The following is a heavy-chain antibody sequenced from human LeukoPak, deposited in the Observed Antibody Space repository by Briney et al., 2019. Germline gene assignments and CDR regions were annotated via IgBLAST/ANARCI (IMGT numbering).Heavy chain of an antibody. D-gene: IGHD3-3*01. CDR1: GFAFSSYR. CDR3: AREGLIYWFDP. CDR2: ISSNGDYI. J-gene: IGHJ5*02. V-gene: IGHV3-21*01. Sequence: GGSLRLSCAASGFAFSSYRMNWVRQAPGKGLEWVSSISSNGDYIYYTDSVKGRFTMSRDNAKNSLYLQLSSLRAEDTAVYYCAREGLIYWFDPWGQGTLVTVSS.